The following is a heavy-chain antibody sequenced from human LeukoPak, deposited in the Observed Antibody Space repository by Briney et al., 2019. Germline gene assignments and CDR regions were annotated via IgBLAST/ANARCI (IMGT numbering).Heavy chain of an antibody. J-gene: IGHJ4*02. V-gene: IGHV4-31*11. CDR2: IYDTGNT. Sequence: ASETLSLTCAVSGASIGSGGYYWRWIRQHPGKGLEWIGYIYDTGNTYYNPSLRSRLTMSIDTSKNQFSLKLTSVTAADTAVYYCARLVEYQLPFDHWGQGTLVTVSS. CDR1: GASIGSGGYY. D-gene: IGHD1-1*01. CDR3: ARLVEYQLPFDH.